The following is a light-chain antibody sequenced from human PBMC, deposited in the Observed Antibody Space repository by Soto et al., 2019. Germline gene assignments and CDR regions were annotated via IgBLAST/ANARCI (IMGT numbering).Light chain of an antibody. CDR1: SSDIGNYNY. V-gene: IGLV2-14*03. J-gene: IGLJ2*01. CDR3: SSCTTISTI. Sequence: QSALTQPASVSGSPGQSITISCTGTSSDIGNYNYVSWYQHHPGRAPQLLIYDVSYRPSGISNRFSGSKSANTASLTISGLQADDEADYYCSSCTTISTIFGGGTKLTVL. CDR2: DVS.